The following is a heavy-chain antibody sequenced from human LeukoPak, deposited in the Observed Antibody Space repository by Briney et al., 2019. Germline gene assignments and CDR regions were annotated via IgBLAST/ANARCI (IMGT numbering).Heavy chain of an antibody. Sequence: SETLSLTCTVSGGAISSYYWSWIRQPPGKGLEWIGYIYYSGSTNYNPSLKSRVTISVDTSKNQFSLKLSSVTAADTAVYYCAREAAGNFDYWGQGTLVTVSS. J-gene: IGHJ4*02. CDR3: AREAAGNFDY. V-gene: IGHV4-59*01. CDR2: IYYSGST. CDR1: GGAISSYY. D-gene: IGHD6-13*01.